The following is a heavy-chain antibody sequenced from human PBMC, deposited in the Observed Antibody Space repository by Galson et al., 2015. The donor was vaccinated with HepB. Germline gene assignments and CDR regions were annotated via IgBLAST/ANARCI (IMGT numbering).Heavy chain of an antibody. Sequence: SLRLSCAASGFTFSSYAMHWVRQAPGKGLEWVAVISYDGSNKYYADSVKGRFTISRDNAKNSLYLQMNSLRAEDTAVYYCARVTMFRGVPYGMDVWGQGTTVTVSS. J-gene: IGHJ6*02. CDR2: ISYDGSNK. CDR3: ARVTMFRGVPYGMDV. D-gene: IGHD3-10*01. CDR1: GFTFSSYA. V-gene: IGHV3-30*04.